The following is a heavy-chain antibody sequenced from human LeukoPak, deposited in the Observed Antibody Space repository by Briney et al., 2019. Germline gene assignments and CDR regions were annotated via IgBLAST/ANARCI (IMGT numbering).Heavy chain of an antibody. CDR3: ARVKLGYCTNGVCRLGYYFDY. J-gene: IGHJ4*02. D-gene: IGHD2-8*01. CDR2: IYPGDSDT. Sequence: GESLKISCKGSGYSFTSYWIGWVRQMPGKGLEWMRIIYPGDSDTRYSPSFQGQVTISADESISTAYLQWSSLKASDTAMYYCARVKLGYCTNGVCRLGYYFDYWGQGTLVTVSS. CDR1: GYSFTSYW. V-gene: IGHV5-51*01.